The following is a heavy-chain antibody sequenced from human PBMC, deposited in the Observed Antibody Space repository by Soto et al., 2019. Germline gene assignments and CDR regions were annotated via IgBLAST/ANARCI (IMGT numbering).Heavy chain of an antibody. V-gene: IGHV3-21*01. CDR2: ISSGSSYI. CDR1: GFIFTGYN. Sequence: GGSLRLSCAASGFIFTGYNMNWVRQAPGKGLEWVSSISSGSSYIYYADSVKGRFTISRDNAKNSLYLQMNTLRAEDTALYYCARRRAAAGTLTFDYWGQGGRVTVSS. J-gene: IGHJ4*02. CDR3: ARRRAAAGTLTFDY. D-gene: IGHD6-13*01.